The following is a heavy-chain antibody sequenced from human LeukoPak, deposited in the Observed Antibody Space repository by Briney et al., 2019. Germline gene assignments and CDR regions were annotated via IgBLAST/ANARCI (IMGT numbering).Heavy chain of an antibody. CDR2: IYSSGNT. CDR3: AKEERGDSSVWYEDY. J-gene: IGHJ4*02. Sequence: SESLSLTCTVSGGSISNYYWSWFRQPAGKGLEWIGRIYSSGNTNYNTSLKSRVTMSVDTSKNQFALKLSSVTAADTAVYYCAKEERGDSSVWYEDYWGQGTLVTVSS. V-gene: IGHV4-4*07. D-gene: IGHD6-19*01. CDR1: GGSISNYY.